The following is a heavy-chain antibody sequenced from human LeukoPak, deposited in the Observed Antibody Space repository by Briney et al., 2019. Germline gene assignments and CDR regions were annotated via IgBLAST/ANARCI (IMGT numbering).Heavy chain of an antibody. Sequence: SQTLSLTCTVSGGSISSGSYYWSWIRQPAGKGLEWIGRIYTSGSTNYNPSLKSRVTISVDTSKNQFSLKLSSVTAADTAVYYCARLRGGYYYYYMDVWGKGTTVTVSS. V-gene: IGHV4-61*02. J-gene: IGHJ6*03. CDR2: IYTSGST. CDR3: ARLRGGYYYYYMDV. CDR1: GGSISSGSYY. D-gene: IGHD3-16*01.